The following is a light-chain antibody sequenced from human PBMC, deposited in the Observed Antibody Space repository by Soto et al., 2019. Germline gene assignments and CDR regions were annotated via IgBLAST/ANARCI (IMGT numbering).Light chain of an antibody. CDR2: LDSHGNH. V-gene: IGLV4-69*01. J-gene: IGLJ2*01. Sequence: QPVLTQSPSASASLGASVKLTCTLSSGHSSYAIAWHQQQPEKGPRDLMKLDSHGNHTKGDAIPDRFSGSSSGAERYITISRTKSEDEADYYCQTWGTGIHVVFGGGTKLTVL. CDR3: QTWGTGIHVV. CDR1: SGHSSYA.